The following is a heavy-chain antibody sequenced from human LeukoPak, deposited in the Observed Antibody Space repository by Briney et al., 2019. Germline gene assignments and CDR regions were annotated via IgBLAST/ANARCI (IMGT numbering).Heavy chain of an antibody. Sequence: GASVKVSCKASGYTFTDYYIHWVRQAPGQGLEWMGWISAYNGNTNYAQKLQGRVTMTTDTSTSTAYMELRSLRSDDTAVYYCARDVVVPAAIGDAFDIWGQGTMVTVSS. D-gene: IGHD2-2*02. V-gene: IGHV1-18*04. CDR3: ARDVVVPAAIGDAFDI. CDR2: ISAYNGNT. CDR1: GYTFTDYY. J-gene: IGHJ3*02.